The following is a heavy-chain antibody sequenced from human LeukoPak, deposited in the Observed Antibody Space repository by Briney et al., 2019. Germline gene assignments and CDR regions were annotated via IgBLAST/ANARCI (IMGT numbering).Heavy chain of an antibody. D-gene: IGHD4-17*01. J-gene: IGHJ6*02. V-gene: IGHV3-48*01. CDR1: GFTFSSYS. Sequence: GGSLRLSCAASGFTFSSYSMNWVRQAPGKGLEWVSYISSSSSTIYYADSVKGRFTISRDNAKNSLYLQMNSLRAEDTAVYYCARMTTVTTRGRNYYGMDVWGQGTTVTVSS. CDR3: ARMTTVTTRGRNYYGMDV. CDR2: ISSSSSTI.